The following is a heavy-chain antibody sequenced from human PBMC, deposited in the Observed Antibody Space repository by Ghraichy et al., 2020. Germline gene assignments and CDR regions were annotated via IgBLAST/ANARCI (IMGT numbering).Heavy chain of an antibody. D-gene: IGHD4-17*01. CDR2: IYYSGST. CDR3: AMRSDYVFQH. V-gene: IGHV4-59*01. Sequence: SETLSLTCTVSGGSISSYYWSWIRQPPGKGLEWIGYIYYSGSTNYNPSPKSRVTISVDTSKNQFSLKLSSVTAADTAVYYCAMRSDYVFQHWGQGTLVTVSS. CDR1: GGSISSYY. J-gene: IGHJ1*01.